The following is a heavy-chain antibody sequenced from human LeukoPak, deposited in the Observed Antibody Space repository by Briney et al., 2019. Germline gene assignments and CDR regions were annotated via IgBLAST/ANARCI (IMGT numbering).Heavy chain of an antibody. CDR1: NGSVRSYY. V-gene: IGHV4-59*08. CDR3: ARHRSKRSSKYYFDY. CDR2: IYYSGST. J-gene: IGHJ4*02. Sequence: SETLSLTCTVSNGSVRSYYWSWVRQPPGKGLEWIGYIYYSGSTNYNPSLKSRVTISVDTSKNQFSLKLSSVTAADTAVYYCARHRSKRSSKYYFDYWGQGTLVTVSS. D-gene: IGHD6-13*01.